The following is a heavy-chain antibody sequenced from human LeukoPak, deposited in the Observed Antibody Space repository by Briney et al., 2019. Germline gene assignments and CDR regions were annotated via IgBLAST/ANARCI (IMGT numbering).Heavy chain of an antibody. CDR2: ISGSGGST. CDR3: AITYSGSSAFDY. D-gene: IGHD1-26*01. CDR1: GGSISSSSYY. V-gene: IGHV3-23*01. Sequence: ETLSLTCTVSGGSISSSSYYWGWIRQPPGKGLEWVSAISGSGGSTYYADSVKGRFTISRDNSKNTLYLQMNSLRAEDTAVYYCAITYSGSSAFDYWGQGTLVTVSS. J-gene: IGHJ4*02.